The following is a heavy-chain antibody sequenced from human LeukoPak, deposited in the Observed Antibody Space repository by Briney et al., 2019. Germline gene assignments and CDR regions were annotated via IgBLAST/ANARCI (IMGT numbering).Heavy chain of an antibody. J-gene: IGHJ4*02. Sequence: PGRSLRLSCAASGFTFSSYAMHWVRQAPGKGLEWVAVISYDGSNKYYADSVKGRFTISRDNSKNTLYLQMNSLRAEDTAVYYCARDRRFIGYCSGGSCYSSSDYWGQGTLVTVSS. CDR2: ISYDGSNK. CDR3: ARDRRFIGYCSGGSCYSSSDY. D-gene: IGHD2-15*01. CDR1: GFTFSSYA. V-gene: IGHV3-30-3*01.